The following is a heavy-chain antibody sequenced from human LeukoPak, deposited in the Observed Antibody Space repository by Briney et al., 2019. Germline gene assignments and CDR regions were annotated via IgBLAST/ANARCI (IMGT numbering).Heavy chain of an antibody. D-gene: IGHD6-19*01. Sequence: ASVKVSCKASGYSFTGSYIHGVRQAPGQGLEWMGCINPNSGVTNFAQKFQGRVTMTRDTSISTAYMELSRLRSDDTAVYYCARGYGSAWHGDFWGQGTLVTVSS. CDR1: GYSFTGSY. J-gene: IGHJ4*02. CDR2: INPNSGVT. V-gene: IGHV1-2*02. CDR3: ARGYGSAWHGDF.